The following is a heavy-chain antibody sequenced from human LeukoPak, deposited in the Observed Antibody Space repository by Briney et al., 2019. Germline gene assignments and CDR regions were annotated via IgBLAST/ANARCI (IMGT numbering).Heavy chain of an antibody. CDR2: INHSGST. D-gene: IGHD3-22*01. CDR1: GGSFSGYY. V-gene: IGHV4-34*01. Sequence: PSETLSLTCAVYGGSFSGYYWSWIRQPPGKGLEWIGEINHSGSTNYNPSLKSRVTISVDTSKNQFSLKLSSVTAADTAVYYCARHHSSGYYSGFDYWGQGTLVTVSS. CDR3: ARHHSSGYYSGFDY. J-gene: IGHJ4*02.